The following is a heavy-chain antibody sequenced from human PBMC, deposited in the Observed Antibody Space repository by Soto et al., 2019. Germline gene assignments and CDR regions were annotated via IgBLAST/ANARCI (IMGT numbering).Heavy chain of an antibody. J-gene: IGHJ6*02. D-gene: IGHD7-27*01. CDR2: ISYDGSSE. V-gene: IGHV3-30*18. CDR1: GFSFNSFG. CDR3: VKESPRWGSPRYYGMDV. Sequence: QVQLVESGGGVVQPGRSLRLSCAASGFSFNSFGMHWVRQAPGKGLEWVAVISYDGSSESHADSVKGRFTISRDNSKDTLYLQMNSLRDEDTAVYYCVKESPRWGSPRYYGMDVWGQGTTVTVSS.